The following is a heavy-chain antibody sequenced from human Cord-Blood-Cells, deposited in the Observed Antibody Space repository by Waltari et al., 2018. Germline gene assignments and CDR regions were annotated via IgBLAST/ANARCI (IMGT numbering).Heavy chain of an antibody. J-gene: IGHJ4*02. Sequence: QVQLQESGPGLVKPSETLSLTCTVSGGSISSYYWSWIRQPPGKGWGWIGYIYYSGSTNYNPSLKSRVTISVDTSKNQFSLKLSSVTAADTAVYYCARQSGLFFDYWGQGTLVTVSS. D-gene: IGHD3-10*01. V-gene: IGHV4-59*08. CDR2: IYYSGST. CDR3: ARQSGLFFDY. CDR1: GGSISSYY.